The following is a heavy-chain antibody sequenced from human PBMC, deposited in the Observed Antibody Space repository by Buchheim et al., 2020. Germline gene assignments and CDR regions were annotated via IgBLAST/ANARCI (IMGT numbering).Heavy chain of an antibody. D-gene: IGHD2-15*01. CDR3: AKDWSTRGCSGGSCRMYYFDY. CDR2: ISGSGGST. CDR1: GFTFSSYA. J-gene: IGHJ4*02. Sequence: EVQLVESGGGLVQPGGSLRLSCAASGFTFSSYAMSWVRQAPGKGLEWVSAISGSGGSTYYADSVKGRFTISRDNSKNTLYLQMNSLRAEDTAVYYCAKDWSTRGCSGGSCRMYYFDYWGQGTL. V-gene: IGHV3-23*04.